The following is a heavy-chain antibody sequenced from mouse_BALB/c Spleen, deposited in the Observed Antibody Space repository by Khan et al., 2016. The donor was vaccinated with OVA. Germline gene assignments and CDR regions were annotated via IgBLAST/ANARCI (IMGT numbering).Heavy chain of an antibody. J-gene: IGHJ4*01. Sequence: QIQLVQSGPELKKPGETVKISCKASGHTFTNYGMNWVKQAPGKGLKWMGWINTHTGEPTYVDGFNGRFAFSLETSASTAFLQINNLTNEDTATYFCARPPYFSYVLDNWGQGTSVTVSS. V-gene: IGHV9-3-1*01. D-gene: IGHD2-10*01. CDR3: ARPPYFSYVLDN. CDR1: GHTFTNYG. CDR2: INTHTGEP.